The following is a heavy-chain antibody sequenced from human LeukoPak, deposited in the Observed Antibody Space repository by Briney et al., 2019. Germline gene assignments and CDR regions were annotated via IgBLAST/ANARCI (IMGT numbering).Heavy chain of an antibody. Sequence: GGSLRLSCAASGFTFSSYGMHWVRQAPGKGLEWVAFIRYDGSNKYYADSVKGRFAISRDNSKNTLYLQMNSLRAEDTAVYYCAIPYDSSGYYYGDAFDIWGQGTMVTVSS. CDR3: AIPYDSSGYYYGDAFDI. V-gene: IGHV3-30*02. CDR1: GFTFSSYG. J-gene: IGHJ3*02. D-gene: IGHD3-22*01. CDR2: IRYDGSNK.